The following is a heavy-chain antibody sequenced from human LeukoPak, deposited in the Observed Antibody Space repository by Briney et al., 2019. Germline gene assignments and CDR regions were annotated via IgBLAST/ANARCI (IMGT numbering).Heavy chain of an antibody. CDR1: GYTFTSYY. CDR2: INPNSGGT. D-gene: IGHD1-26*01. J-gene: IGHJ4*02. V-gene: IGHV1-2*02. Sequence: ASVKVSCKASGYTFTSYYMHWVRQAPGQGLEWMGWINPNSGGTNYAQKFQGRVTMTRDTSISTAYMELSRLRSDDTAVYYCARALSGSYRFDYWGQGTLVTVSS. CDR3: ARALSGSYRFDY.